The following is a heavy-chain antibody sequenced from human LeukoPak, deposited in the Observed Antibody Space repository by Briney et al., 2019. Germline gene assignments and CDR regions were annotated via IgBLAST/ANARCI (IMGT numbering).Heavy chain of an antibody. CDR3: AKRSYEYSSSSAEYYYYGMDV. J-gene: IGHJ6*02. V-gene: IGHV3-23*01. CDR2: ISGSGGST. Sequence: GGSLRLSCAASGFAFSSYAMSWVRQAPGKGLEWVSAISGSGGSTYYADSVKGRFTISRDNSKNTLYLQMNSLRAEETAVYYCAKRSYEYSSSSAEYYYYGMDVWGQGTTVTVSS. D-gene: IGHD6-6*01. CDR1: GFAFSSYA.